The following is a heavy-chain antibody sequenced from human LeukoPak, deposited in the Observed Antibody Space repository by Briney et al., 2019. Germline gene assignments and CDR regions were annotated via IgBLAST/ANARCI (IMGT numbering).Heavy chain of an antibody. D-gene: IGHD5-12*01. V-gene: IGHV3-21*01. CDR2: ISSSSSYI. Sequence: GGSLRLSCAASRFTFSSYSMNWVRQAPGKGLEWVSSISSSSSYIYYADSVKGRFTISRDNAKNSLYLQMNSLRAEDTAVYYCARGSGYERYFDYWGQGTLVTVSS. CDR3: ARGSGYERYFDY. J-gene: IGHJ4*02. CDR1: RFTFSSYS.